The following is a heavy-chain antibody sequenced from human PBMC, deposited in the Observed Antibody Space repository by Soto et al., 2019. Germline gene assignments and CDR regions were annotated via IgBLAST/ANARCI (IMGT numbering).Heavy chain of an antibody. CDR3: AKPLQNYYYYGMDV. CDR1: GFTFSSYA. CDR2: ISGSGGST. Sequence: EVQLLESGGGLVQPGGSLRLSCAASGFTFSSYAMSWVRQAPGKGLEWVSAISGSGGSTYYADSVKGRLTISRDNSKNTLYLQMNSLRAEDTAVYYCAKPLQNYYYYGMDVWGQGTTVTVSS. J-gene: IGHJ6*02. D-gene: IGHD4-4*01. V-gene: IGHV3-23*01.